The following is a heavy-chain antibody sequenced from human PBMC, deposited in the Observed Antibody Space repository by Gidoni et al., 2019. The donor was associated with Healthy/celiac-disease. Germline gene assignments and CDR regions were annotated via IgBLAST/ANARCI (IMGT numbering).Heavy chain of an antibody. V-gene: IGHV3-23*01. Sequence: EVLLLASGGGLVQPGGPLTPLCAASAFTFSSYATSWVRQAPGKGLEWVSAMSGSGGSTYYADAVKGRFTSSRDNSKNTLYLQMNSLRAEDTAVYYCAKDRDSSREFDYWGQGTLVTVSS. D-gene: IGHD6-13*01. CDR2: MSGSGGST. CDR3: AKDRDSSREFDY. CDR1: AFTFSSYA. J-gene: IGHJ4*02.